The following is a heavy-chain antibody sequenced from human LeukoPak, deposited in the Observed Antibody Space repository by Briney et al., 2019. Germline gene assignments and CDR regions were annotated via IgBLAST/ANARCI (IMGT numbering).Heavy chain of an antibody. D-gene: IGHD2/OR15-2a*01. J-gene: IGHJ4*02. CDR1: GLTSGIYA. CDR2: FSGGGDS. V-gene: IGHV3-23*01. CDR3: GKEVERHFDLKY. Sequence: GGSLRLSCTASGLTSGIYAMSWVRQAPGKGLERVSAFSGGGDSFYADSVRGRFTVSADTSRNTLYLQMNSLRAEDTAVYYCGKEVERHFDLKYWGQGTPVTVSS.